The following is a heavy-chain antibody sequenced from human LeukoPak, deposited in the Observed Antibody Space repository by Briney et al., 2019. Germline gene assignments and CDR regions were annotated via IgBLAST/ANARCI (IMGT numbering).Heavy chain of an antibody. CDR3: ARVGPPDRYCSGGSCYSPPFDY. J-gene: IGHJ4*02. Sequence: GEPLKISCKGSGYSFTSYWIGWVRPLPGKGLEWVGIIYPGDSETRYSPSFQGQVTISADKSISTAYLQWSSLKASDTAMYYCARVGPPDRYCSGGSCYSPPFDYWGQGTLVTVSS. CDR2: IYPGDSET. CDR1: GYSFTSYW. D-gene: IGHD2-15*01. V-gene: IGHV5-51*01.